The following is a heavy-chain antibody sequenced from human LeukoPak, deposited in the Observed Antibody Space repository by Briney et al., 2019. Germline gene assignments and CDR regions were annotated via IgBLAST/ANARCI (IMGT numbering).Heavy chain of an antibody. V-gene: IGHV3-74*01. Sequence: AGGSLRLSCAASGFTFSSYWVHWVRQAPGKGLVWVSRIKSDGSSTTYADSVKGRFTISRDNAKNTLYLQMNSLRAEDTAVYYCAKDRFAYLMIVEYYFDYWGQGTLVTVPS. D-gene: IGHD3-22*01. CDR1: GFTFSSYW. J-gene: IGHJ4*02. CDR3: AKDRFAYLMIVEYYFDY. CDR2: IKSDGSST.